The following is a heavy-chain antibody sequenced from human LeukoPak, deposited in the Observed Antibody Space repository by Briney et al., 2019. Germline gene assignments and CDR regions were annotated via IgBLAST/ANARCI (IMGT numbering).Heavy chain of an antibody. V-gene: IGHV1-8*01. CDR2: MNPNSGNT. J-gene: IGHJ5*02. D-gene: IGHD3-10*01. Sequence: AAVKVSCKASGYTFTSYDINWVRQATVQGLEWMGWMNPNSGNTGYAQKFQGRVTMTRNTSISTAYMELSSLRSEDTAVYYCARGRRRYYGSGSYYWFDPWGQGTLVTVSS. CDR1: GYTFTSYD. CDR3: ARGRRRYYGSGSYYWFDP.